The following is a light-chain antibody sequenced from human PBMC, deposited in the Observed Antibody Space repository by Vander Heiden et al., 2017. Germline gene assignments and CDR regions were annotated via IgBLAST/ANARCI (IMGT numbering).Light chain of an antibody. CDR3: QSFDRSLRGYV. CDR1: SCKNGAGFD. CDR2: GTP. Sequence: QPVLTQPPSVSGAPAQRVTITCTGGSCKNGAGFDVHWEHELPGTAPKRLIYGTPNRPPGVPDRFSGSESGTSASLAITGRQAEDEADYYCQSFDRSLRGYVFGTGTEVTVL. V-gene: IGLV1-40*01. J-gene: IGLJ1*01.